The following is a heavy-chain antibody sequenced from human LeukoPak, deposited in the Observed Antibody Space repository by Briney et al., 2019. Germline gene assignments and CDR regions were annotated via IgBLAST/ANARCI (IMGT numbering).Heavy chain of an antibody. Sequence: PSETLSLTCTVSGGSISTYYWTWIRQPPGKRLEWIGYIYYSGSTNYNPSLKSRVTISVDTSKNQFSLKLNSVTVADTAVYYCARVVTLAGSRYFDYWGRGTLATVSS. D-gene: IGHD6-19*01. CDR2: IYYSGST. J-gene: IGHJ4*02. V-gene: IGHV4-59*01. CDR1: GGSISTYY. CDR3: ARVVTLAGSRYFDY.